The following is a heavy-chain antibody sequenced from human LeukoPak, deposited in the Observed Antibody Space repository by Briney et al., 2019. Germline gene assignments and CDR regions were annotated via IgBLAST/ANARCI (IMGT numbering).Heavy chain of an antibody. V-gene: IGHV1-24*01. Sequence: DPEDGETIYAQKFQGRVTMTEDTSTDTANMQLSSLRSEETAVYYCATDRGDYFDYWGEGTLVTVSS. CDR2: DPEDGET. CDR3: ATDRGDYFDY. D-gene: IGHD4-17*01. J-gene: IGHJ4*02.